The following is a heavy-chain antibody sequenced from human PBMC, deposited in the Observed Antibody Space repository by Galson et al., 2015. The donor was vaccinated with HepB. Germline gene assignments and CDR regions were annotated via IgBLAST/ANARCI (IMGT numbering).Heavy chain of an antibody. Sequence: SLRLSCAASGFTVSSNYMSWVRQAPGKGLEWVSVIYSGGSTYYADSVKGRFTISRDNSKNTLYLQMNSLRAGDTAVYYCAREGAGLTMVRDFHYMDVWGKGTTVTVSS. CDR1: GFTVSSNY. V-gene: IGHV3-53*01. CDR3: AREGAGLTMVRDFHYMDV. J-gene: IGHJ6*03. D-gene: IGHD3-10*01. CDR2: IYSGGST.